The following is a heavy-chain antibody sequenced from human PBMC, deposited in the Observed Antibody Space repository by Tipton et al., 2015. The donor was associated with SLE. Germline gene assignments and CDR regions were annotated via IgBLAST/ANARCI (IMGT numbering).Heavy chain of an antibody. V-gene: IGHV1-18*01. Sequence: QLVQSGAEVKKPGASVKVSCKASGYTFTNYGISWVRQAPGQGLEWMGWISAYNGNTNYAQKLQGRVTMPTDTSTSTAYMELRSLRSAATAVYYCARDQGGTSLDYWGQGSLVTVSS. CDR3: ARDQGGTSLDY. CDR2: ISAYNGNT. J-gene: IGHJ4*02. D-gene: IGHD2-2*01. CDR1: GYTFTNYG.